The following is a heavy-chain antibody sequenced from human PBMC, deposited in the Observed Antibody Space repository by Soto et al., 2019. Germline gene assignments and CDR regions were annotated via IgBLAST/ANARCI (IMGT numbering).Heavy chain of an antibody. CDR2: VSGRGSGGST. CDR1: GLTFSIYA. Sequence: EVQLLESGGGLVQPGGSLRLSCEASGLTFSIYAMSWVRQAPGKGPEWVSTVSGRGSGGSTYHADSVKGRFTISRDNSKSTLYLQINSLRAADTVIYDCAKDRFYYERSDAFHICGQGTMVTVSS. V-gene: IGHV3-23*01. J-gene: IGHJ3*02. CDR3: AKDRFYYERSDAFHI. D-gene: IGHD3-22*01.